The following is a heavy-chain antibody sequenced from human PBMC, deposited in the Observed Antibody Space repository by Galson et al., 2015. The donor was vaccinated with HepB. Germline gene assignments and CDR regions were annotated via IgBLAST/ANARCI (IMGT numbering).Heavy chain of an antibody. V-gene: IGHV4-34*01. CDR2: ISPSGGT. CDR1: GGSFSGYY. D-gene: IGHD5-12*01. CDR3: ARGGASRYSS. J-gene: IGHJ5*02. Sequence: ETLSLTCAVYGGSFSGYYLTWIRQAPGKGLQWIGEISPSGGTDYNPSLKSRVSMSVDTSKNQFSLKLSSVTAADTALYYCARGGASRYSSWGQGTLVTVSS.